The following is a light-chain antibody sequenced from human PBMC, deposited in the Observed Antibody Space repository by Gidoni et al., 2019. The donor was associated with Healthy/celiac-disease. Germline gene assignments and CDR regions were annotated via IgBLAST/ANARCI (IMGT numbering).Light chain of an antibody. Sequence: TQSPGTLSLSPGERATLSCRASQSVSSSYLAWYQQKPGQAPRLLIYGASSRATGISDRFSGSGSGTDFTLTISRLEPEDFAVYYCQQYGSSPMCSFGQGTKLEIK. CDR3: QQYGSSPMCS. CDR1: QSVSSSY. J-gene: IGKJ2*04. CDR2: GAS. V-gene: IGKV3-20*01.